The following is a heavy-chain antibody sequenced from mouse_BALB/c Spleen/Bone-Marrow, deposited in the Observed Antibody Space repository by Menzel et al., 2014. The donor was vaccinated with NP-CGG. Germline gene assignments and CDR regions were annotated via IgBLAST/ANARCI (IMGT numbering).Heavy chain of an antibody. CDR3: ARVHGNYEWYFDV. CDR1: GFTFXRRY. Sequence: QDQLQQSGGELVKPGASVKLSCKTSGFTFXRRYRSWLKQKPGERREWIERIYGGTGGISYNQKFTGKAQMTVDTSSSTAYMQFSSLTTEDSAIYYCARVHGNYEWYFDVWGAGTTVTVSS. D-gene: IGHD2-1*01. J-gene: IGHJ1*01. CDR2: IYGGTGGI. V-gene: IGHV1-85*01.